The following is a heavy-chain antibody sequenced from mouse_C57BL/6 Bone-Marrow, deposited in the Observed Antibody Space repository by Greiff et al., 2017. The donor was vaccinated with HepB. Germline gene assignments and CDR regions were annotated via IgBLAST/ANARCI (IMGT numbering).Heavy chain of an antibody. D-gene: IGHD2-3*01. CDR1: GFTFSSYA. CDR3: ARGGLLSWFAY. CDR2: ISDGGSYT. V-gene: IGHV5-4*01. Sequence: EVQLVESGGGLVKPGGSLKLSCAASGFTFSSYAMSWVRQTPEKRLEWVATISDGGSYTYYPDNVKGRFTISRDNAKNNLYLQMSHLKSEDTAMYYCARGGLLSWFAYWGQGTLVTVSA. J-gene: IGHJ3*01.